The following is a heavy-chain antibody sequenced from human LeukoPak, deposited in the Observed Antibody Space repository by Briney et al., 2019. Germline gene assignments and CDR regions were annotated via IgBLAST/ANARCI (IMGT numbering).Heavy chain of an antibody. Sequence: AASVKVSCKASGYTFITYGISWVRQAPGQGLEWMGWINPNSGGTNYAQKFQGRVTMTRDTSISTAYMELSRLRSDDTAVYYCARDKSGIAVAGHFDYWGQGTLVTVSS. CDR3: ARDKSGIAVAGHFDY. J-gene: IGHJ4*02. V-gene: IGHV1-2*02. CDR2: INPNSGGT. D-gene: IGHD6-19*01. CDR1: GYTFITYG.